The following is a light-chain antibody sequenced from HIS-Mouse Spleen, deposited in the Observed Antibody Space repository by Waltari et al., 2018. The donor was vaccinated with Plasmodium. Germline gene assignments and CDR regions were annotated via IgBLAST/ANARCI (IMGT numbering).Light chain of an antibody. Sequence: DIQLTQSPSFLSASVGDRVTITCRASQGISSYLAWYQQQPGKAPKLLIYAASTLQSGVPSRFSDSGSGTEFTLTISSLQPEDFATYYCQQLNSYPLTFGQGTRLEIK. CDR1: QGISSY. CDR2: AAS. CDR3: QQLNSYPLT. V-gene: IGKV1-9*01. J-gene: IGKJ5*01.